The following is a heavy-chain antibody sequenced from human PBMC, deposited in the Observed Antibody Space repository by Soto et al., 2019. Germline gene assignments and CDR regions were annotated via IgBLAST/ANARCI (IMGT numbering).Heavy chain of an antibody. CDR1: GVTFSSCA. D-gene: IGHD5-18*01. Sequence: PGGSLRLSCAASGVTFSSCAMGWVRQAPGKGLEWVSDIIDSGGSTYYADSVKGRFTISRDNSKSTLYLQMNSLRAEDTALYYCEKERSYYYYSGVDVWGQGTTVTVPS. CDR2: IIDSGGST. J-gene: IGHJ6*02. V-gene: IGHV3-23*01. CDR3: EKERSYYYYSGVDV.